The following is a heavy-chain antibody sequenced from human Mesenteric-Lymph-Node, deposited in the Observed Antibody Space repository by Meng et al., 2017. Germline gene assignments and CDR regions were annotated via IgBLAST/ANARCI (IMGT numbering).Heavy chain of an antibody. CDR3: ARHDGGYGDYFDH. J-gene: IGHJ4*02. D-gene: IGHD5-12*01. Sequence: REPGPRLVRPSETLSLTCTVSGGSISRSRHYWGWIRQPPGKGLEWIGSIYYSGSTYYNPSLRSRVTMSLDTSKNQFSLKLSSVTATDTAVYYCARHDGGYGDYFDHWGQGTLVTVSS. V-gene: IGHV4-39*01. CDR2: IYYSGST. CDR1: GGSISRSRHY.